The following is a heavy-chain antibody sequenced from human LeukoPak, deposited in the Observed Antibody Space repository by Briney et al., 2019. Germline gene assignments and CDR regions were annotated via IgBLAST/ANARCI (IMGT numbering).Heavy chain of an antibody. Sequence: PGGSLRLSCAASGFTFSDFWMSWVRQAPGKGLECVASTNEAGGDKYYVDSVKGRFTISRDNSENSLSLQMNSLTAEDTAIYYCAIATTGRGAFGSWGQGTLVSVSS. J-gene: IGHJ4*02. CDR1: GFTFSDFW. V-gene: IGHV3-7*01. CDR3: AIATTGRGAFGS. D-gene: IGHD1-1*01. CDR2: TNEAGGDK.